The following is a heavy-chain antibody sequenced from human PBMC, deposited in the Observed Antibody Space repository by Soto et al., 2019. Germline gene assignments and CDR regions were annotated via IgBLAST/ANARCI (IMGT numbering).Heavy chain of an antibody. V-gene: IGHV4-59*08. CDR2: IYYTGST. D-gene: IGHD3-22*01. Sequence: PSEALSLTCTVSGGSISSYYWSWVRHPPGKGLEWVGYIYYTGSTNYNPSLKSRVTISLDTSKSQFSLKLSSVTAADTAVYYCVILTRGYSANLVFWGQGTLVTVSS. CDR1: GGSISSYY. J-gene: IGHJ4*02. CDR3: VILTRGYSANLVF.